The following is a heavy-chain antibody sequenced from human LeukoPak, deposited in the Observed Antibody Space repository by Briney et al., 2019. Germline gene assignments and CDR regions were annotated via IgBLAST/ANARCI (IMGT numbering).Heavy chain of an antibody. D-gene: IGHD5-12*01. J-gene: IGHJ6*03. CDR3: ARAYSDTYGLGYYYMDV. V-gene: IGHV3-21*01. CDR1: GFTFNTYS. Sequence: PGGSLRLSCAASGFTFNTYSMNWVRQAPGKGLEWVSSISSSSSYIYYADSVKGRFTISRDNAKNSLFLQMNSLRAEDTAVYYCARAYSDTYGLGYYYMDVWGKGTTVTISS. CDR2: ISSSSSYI.